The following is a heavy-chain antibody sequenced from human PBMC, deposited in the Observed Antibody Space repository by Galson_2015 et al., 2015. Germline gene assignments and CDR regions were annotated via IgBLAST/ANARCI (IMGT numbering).Heavy chain of an antibody. CDR2: IYHSGTT. Sequence: SETLSLTCTVSGGSISSRNHYWGWILQPPGKGLEWIGSIYHSGTTHFNPSLRSRVTISVDTSMNQFSLNLMSVIAADTAVYYCARQAHMMTIGGAMTPFHYYDMDVWGEGTTVTVSS. CDR1: GGSISSRNHY. CDR3: ARQAHMMTIGGAMTPFHYYDMDV. V-gene: IGHV4-39*01. J-gene: IGHJ6*04. D-gene: IGHD3-16*01.